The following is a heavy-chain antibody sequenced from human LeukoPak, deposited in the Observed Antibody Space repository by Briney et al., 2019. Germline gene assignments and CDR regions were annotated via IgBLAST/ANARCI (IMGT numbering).Heavy chain of an antibody. V-gene: IGHV4-31*03. CDR3: ARWREAAAGPDY. J-gene: IGHJ4*02. CDR1: GGSISSGRYY. Sequence: SETLSLTCTVSGGSISSGRYYWSWIRQHPGKGLEWIGYIYYSGTTYYNPSLKSRVTISVDTSKSQVSLKLSSVTAADTAVYYCARWREAAAGPDYWGQGTLVTVSS. D-gene: IGHD6-13*01. CDR2: IYYSGTT.